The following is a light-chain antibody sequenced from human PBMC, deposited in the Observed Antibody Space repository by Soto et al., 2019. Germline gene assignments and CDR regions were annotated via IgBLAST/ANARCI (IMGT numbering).Light chain of an antibody. Sequence: IIMTQSPATLSVSPWYRATLSFRASQSVNSNLAWYQQKPGQTPRLLIYGASTRATGIPARFSGRGSGTEFTLTISSLQSEDFAVYYCQQRSNWPGTFGPGTKVDIK. V-gene: IGKV3-15*01. CDR2: GAS. J-gene: IGKJ3*01. CDR3: QQRSNWPGT. CDR1: QSVNSN.